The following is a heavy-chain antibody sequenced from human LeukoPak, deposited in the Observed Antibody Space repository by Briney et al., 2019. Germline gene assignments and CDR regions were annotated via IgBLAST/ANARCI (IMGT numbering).Heavy chain of an antibody. D-gene: IGHD2-2*02. CDR2: IRYDGSNK. J-gene: IGHJ5*02. CDR1: GFTFSSYA. Sequence: PGGSLRLSCAASGFTFSSYAMSWVRQAPGKGLEWVAFIRYDGSNKYYADSVKGRFTISRDNSKNTLYLQMNSLRAEDTAVYYCAAPWAGDCSSTSCYSDPWGQGTLVTVSS. CDR3: AAPWAGDCSSTSCYSDP. V-gene: IGHV3-30*02.